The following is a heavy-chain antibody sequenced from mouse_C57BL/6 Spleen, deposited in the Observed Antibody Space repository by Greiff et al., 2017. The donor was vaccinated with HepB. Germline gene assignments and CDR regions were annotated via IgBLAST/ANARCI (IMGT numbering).Heavy chain of an antibody. CDR1: GYAFTNYL. J-gene: IGHJ4*01. CDR3: ARSRGILYAMDY. CDR2: INPGSGGT. Sequence: VQLVESGAELVRPGTSVKVSCKASGYAFTNYLIEWVKQRPGQGLEWIGVINPGSGGTNYNEKFKGKATLTADKSSSTAYMQLSSLTSEDSAVYFCARSRGILYAMDYWGQGTSVTVSS. V-gene: IGHV1-54*01.